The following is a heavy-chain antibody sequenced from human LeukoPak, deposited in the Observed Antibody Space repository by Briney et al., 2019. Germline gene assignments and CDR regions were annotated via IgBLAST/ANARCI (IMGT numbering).Heavy chain of an antibody. CDR1: GNTFTTYA. Sequence: ASVKVSCKASGNTFTTYAVNWVRQAPGQGLEWMGWINTDTGNPTYAQGFTGRFVFSLDTSVSTAYLQISSLKAEDTAVYYCARIEEQWLEGFDYWGQGTLVTVSS. V-gene: IGHV7-4-1*02. J-gene: IGHJ4*02. CDR2: INTDTGNP. D-gene: IGHD6-19*01. CDR3: ARIEEQWLEGFDY.